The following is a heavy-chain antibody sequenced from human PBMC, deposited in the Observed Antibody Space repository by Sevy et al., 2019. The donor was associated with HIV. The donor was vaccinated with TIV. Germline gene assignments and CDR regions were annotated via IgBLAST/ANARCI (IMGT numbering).Heavy chain of an antibody. CDR3: AKQPDY. V-gene: IGHV3-23*01. J-gene: IGHJ4*02. CDR1: ASTFSSYA. CDR2: ISRVGDNT. Sequence: GGSLRLSCEVPASTFSSYAMSWVRQAPGKGLEWVSAISRVGDNTYYADSVKGRFTISRDNSKNTLYLQMNSLRCDDTAVYYCAKQPDYWGRGTLVTVSS.